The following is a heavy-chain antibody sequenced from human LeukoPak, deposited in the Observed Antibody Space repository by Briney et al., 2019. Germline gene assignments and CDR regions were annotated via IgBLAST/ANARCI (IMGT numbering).Heavy chain of an antibody. CDR2: INPNSGGT. CDR1: GYTFTGYY. CDR3: ARDDPSIAVAGRD. D-gene: IGHD6-19*01. Sequence: ASVKVSCKASGYTFTGYYMHWVRQAPGQGLEWMGWINPNSGGTNYAQKFQGRVTMTTDTSTSTAYMELRSLRSDDTAVYYCARDDPSIAVAGRDWGQGTLVTVSS. J-gene: IGHJ4*02. V-gene: IGHV1-2*02.